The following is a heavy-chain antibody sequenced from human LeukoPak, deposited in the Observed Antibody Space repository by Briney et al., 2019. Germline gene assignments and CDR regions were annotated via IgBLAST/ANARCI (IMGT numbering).Heavy chain of an antibody. J-gene: IGHJ4*02. CDR2: VKQDGSEK. V-gene: IGHV3-7*01. CDR3: ASTLWFGETSGHY. CDR1: EFTFSTYW. D-gene: IGHD3-10*01. Sequence: PRGSLRLSCAVSEFTFSTYWMSWVRQAPGKGLEWVANVKQDGSEKYYVDSVKGRFTISRDNAKNSLYLQMNSLRAEDTAVYYCASTLWFGETSGHYWGQGTLVAVSS.